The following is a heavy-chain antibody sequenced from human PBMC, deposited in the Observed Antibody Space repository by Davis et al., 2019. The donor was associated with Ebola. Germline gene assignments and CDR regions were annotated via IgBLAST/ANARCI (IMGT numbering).Heavy chain of an antibody. CDR3: ARGDYYDSSGSITL. CDR1: GFTFSSYD. CDR2: IATAGDT. J-gene: IGHJ4*02. D-gene: IGHD3-22*01. Sequence: PGGSLRLSCAASGFTFSSYDMHWVRQAIGKGLEWVSTIATAGDTYYPDSVKGRFTISRENAKNSLYLQMNSLRAGDTAVYYCARGDYYDSSGSITLWGQGTLVTVSS. V-gene: IGHV3-13*01.